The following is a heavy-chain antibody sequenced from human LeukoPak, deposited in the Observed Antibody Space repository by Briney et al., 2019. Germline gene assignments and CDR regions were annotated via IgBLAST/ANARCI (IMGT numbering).Heavy chain of an antibody. CDR3: ARGYSR. Sequence: ASVKVSCKASGGTFSSYAISWVRQAPGQGLEWMGGIXXIFGXXXXAQKFQXRVXITADESTSTAYMELSSLRSEDTAVYYCARGYSRWGQGTLVTVSS. J-gene: IGHJ4*02. CDR2: IXXIFGXX. D-gene: IGHD2-2*02. CDR1: GGTFSSYA. V-gene: IGHV1-69*13.